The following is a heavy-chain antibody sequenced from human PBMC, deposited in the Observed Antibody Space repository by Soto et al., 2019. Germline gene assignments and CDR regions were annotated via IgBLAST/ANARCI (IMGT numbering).Heavy chain of an antibody. CDR3: ARVLRGVVNWFDP. CDR1: GDTFTNFG. CDR2: IATYNSNK. V-gene: IGHV1-18*01. J-gene: IGHJ5*02. D-gene: IGHD3-10*01. Sequence: HLVQSGPEVKQPGASVTVSCKTSGDTFTNFGLSWVRQAPGQCLEWLGWIATYNSNKNYAQKFQGRLTLTTDTSTSTDYMELKSLGYDDTAVYYCARVLRGVVNWFDPWGQGTLVTVSS.